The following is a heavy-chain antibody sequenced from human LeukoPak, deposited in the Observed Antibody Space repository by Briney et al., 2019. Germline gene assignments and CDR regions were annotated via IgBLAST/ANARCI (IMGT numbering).Heavy chain of an antibody. CDR1: GYSFTSSW. CDR2: IYPGDSDT. D-gene: IGHD6-6*01. Sequence: GESLKISCQGSGYSFTSSWIGWVRQMPGKGLQWMGIIYPGDSDTRYSPSFQGQVTISADKSISTAYLQWSSLKASDTAMYYCAKYSSSSGIFDYWGQGALVTVSS. CDR3: AKYSSSSGIFDY. V-gene: IGHV5-51*01. J-gene: IGHJ4*02.